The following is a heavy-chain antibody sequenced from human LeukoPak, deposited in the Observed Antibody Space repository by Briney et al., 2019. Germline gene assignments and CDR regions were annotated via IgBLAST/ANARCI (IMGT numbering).Heavy chain of an antibody. CDR2: TVGSGANT. Sequence: GGSLRLSCAASGFTFSSYAMNWVRQAPGTGLQWVSSTVGSGANTYHADSVKGRFTISRDNSKNTLFLQMNSLRLEDTAIYYCAKAPKGSCSGAKCYAFDSWGQGALVTVSS. D-gene: IGHD2-15*01. V-gene: IGHV3-23*01. CDR1: GFTFSSYA. J-gene: IGHJ4*02. CDR3: AKAPKGSCSGAKCYAFDS.